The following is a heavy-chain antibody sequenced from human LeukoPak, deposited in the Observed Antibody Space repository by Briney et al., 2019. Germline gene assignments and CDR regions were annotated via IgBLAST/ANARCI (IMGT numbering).Heavy chain of an antibody. J-gene: IGHJ5*02. CDR2: ISAYNGNT. D-gene: IGHD6-13*01. Sequence: VASVKVSCKASGYTFTSYGISWVRQAPGQGLEWMGWISAYNGNTNYAQKLQGRVTMTTDTSTSTAYMELRSLRSDDTAVYYCARDSGGGVAAAGTRWFDPWGQGTLVTVSS. CDR1: GYTFTSYG. CDR3: ARDSGGGVAAAGTRWFDP. V-gene: IGHV1-18*01.